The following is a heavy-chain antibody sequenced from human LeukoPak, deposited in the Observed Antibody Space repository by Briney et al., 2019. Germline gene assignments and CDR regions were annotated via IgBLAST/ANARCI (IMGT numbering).Heavy chain of an antibody. V-gene: IGHV3-74*01. J-gene: IGHJ3*02. CDR2: IYTDGSST. CDR1: GFSFSDYS. Sequence: PGGSLRLSCAASGFSFSDYSMNWVRQAPGKGLVWVSHIYTDGSSTTYADSVKGRFTISRDNAKNTLYLQMNSLRAEDTAVYYCARGGEPAGFDIWGQGTMVTVSS. D-gene: IGHD1-14*01. CDR3: ARGGEPAGFDI.